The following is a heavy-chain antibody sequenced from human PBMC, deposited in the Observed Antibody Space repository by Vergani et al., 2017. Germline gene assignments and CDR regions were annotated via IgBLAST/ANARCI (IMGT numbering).Heavy chain of an antibody. CDR1: GFTFSACP. CDR3: ARDSPLVXPAAIFYYYYGMDV. J-gene: IGHJ6*02. V-gene: IGHV3-48*04. D-gene: IGHD2-2*01. CDR2: ISSSGSTI. Sequence: EVQLLQSGGGVIQPGGSVRLSCAASGFTFSACPMTWVRQAPGKGLEWVSSISSSGSTIYYADSVKGRFTISRDNAKNSLYLQMNSLRAEDTAVYYCARDSPLVXPAAIFYYYYGMDVWGQGTTVTVSS.